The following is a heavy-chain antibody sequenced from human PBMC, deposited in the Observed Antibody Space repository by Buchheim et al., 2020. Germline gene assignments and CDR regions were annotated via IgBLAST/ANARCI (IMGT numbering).Heavy chain of an antibody. Sequence: QVQLVESGGGVVQPGRSLRLSCAASGFTFSSYGMHWVRQAPGKGLEWVAVISYDGSNKYYADSVKGRFTISRDNSKNTLYLQMNSLRAEDTAVYDCAKGENSSASFLSDWGQGTRVTVS. CDR3: AKGENSSASFLSD. CDR2: ISYDGSNK. CDR1: GFTFSSYG. V-gene: IGHV3-30*18. J-gene: IGHJ4*02. D-gene: IGHD6-6*01.